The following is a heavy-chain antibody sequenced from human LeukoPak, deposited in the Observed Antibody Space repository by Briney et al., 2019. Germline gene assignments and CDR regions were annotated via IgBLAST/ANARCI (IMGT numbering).Heavy chain of an antibody. CDR3: ARTDAPILTVAFGWFHP. Sequence: NPSETLSLTCTVSGGSISSGGYSWSWIRQPPGQGLEWIGYISHSGTTSYNPSLKSRVTISVDRSKNQFSLELSSVTAADTAVYYCARTDAPILTVAFGWFHPWGQGTLVTVSS. D-gene: IGHD2-2*02. CDR1: GGSISSGGYS. J-gene: IGHJ5*02. V-gene: IGHV4-30-2*01. CDR2: ISHSGTT.